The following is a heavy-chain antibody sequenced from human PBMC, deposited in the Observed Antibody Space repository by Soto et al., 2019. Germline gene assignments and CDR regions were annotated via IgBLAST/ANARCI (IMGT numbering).Heavy chain of an antibody. CDR2: IYYSGST. CDR1: GGSISSGGYY. D-gene: IGHD6-13*01. V-gene: IGHV4-31*03. Sequence: SETLSLTCTVSGGSISSGGYYWSWIRQHPGKGLEWIGYIYYSGSTYYNPSLKSRVTISVDTSKNQFSLKLSSVTAADTAVYYCARLIAPLDSSSWYKVDYWGQGTLVTVSS. CDR3: ARLIAPLDSSSWYKVDY. J-gene: IGHJ4*02.